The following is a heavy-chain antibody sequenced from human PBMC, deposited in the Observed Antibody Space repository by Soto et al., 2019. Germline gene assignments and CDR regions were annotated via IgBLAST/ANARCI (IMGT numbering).Heavy chain of an antibody. D-gene: IGHD6-19*01. CDR3: ARDRGVAPPVAGNTHYYYYMDV. CDR1: GYSFTNYG. Sequence: QDQLVQSGVEVKKPGASVKVSCKASGYSFTNYGITWVRQAPGQGFAWMGWISAYNGNTNYAQKFQDRAPMTTAASTSTAYLELRSLRSDDTAVYYCARDRGVAPPVAGNTHYYYYMDVWGKGTTVTVSS. CDR2: ISAYNGNT. V-gene: IGHV1-18*01. J-gene: IGHJ6*03.